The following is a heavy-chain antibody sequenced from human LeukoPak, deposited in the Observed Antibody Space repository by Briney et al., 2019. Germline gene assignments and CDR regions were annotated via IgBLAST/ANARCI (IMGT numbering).Heavy chain of an antibody. D-gene: IGHD2-8*01. Sequence: ASVKVSCKASGYNFISYYMHWVRQAPGQGLEWMGIINPSGGSTSYAQKFQDRVTMTRDTATSTVYMELSSLKSEDTAVYYCAREDVVLVDAVRYYYYGMDVWGQGTTVTVSS. V-gene: IGHV1-46*01. CDR3: AREDVVLVDAVRYYYYGMDV. CDR2: INPSGGST. CDR1: GYNFISYY. J-gene: IGHJ6*02.